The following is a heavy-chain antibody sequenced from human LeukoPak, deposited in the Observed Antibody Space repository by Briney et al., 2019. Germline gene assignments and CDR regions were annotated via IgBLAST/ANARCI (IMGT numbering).Heavy chain of an antibody. V-gene: IGHV4-34*01. CDR2: INHSGST. CDR3: ARDILDVGATHYFDY. CDR1: GGSFSGYY. Sequence: KTSETLSLTCAVYGGSFSGYYWNWIRQPPGKGLEWIGEINHSGSTNYIPSLKSRVAMSLDASKNQFSLTVSSVTAADTAIYYCARDILDVGATHYFDYWGQGSLLTVSS. D-gene: IGHD1-26*01. J-gene: IGHJ4*02.